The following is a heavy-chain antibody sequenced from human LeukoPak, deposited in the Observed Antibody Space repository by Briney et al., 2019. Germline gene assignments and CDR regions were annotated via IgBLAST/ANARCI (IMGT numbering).Heavy chain of an antibody. CDR2: INPSGGST. D-gene: IGHD2-2*02. Sequence: ASVKVSCKASGYTFTSYYMHCVRQAPGQGLEWMGIINPSGGSTSYAQKFQGRVTMTRDMSTSTVYMELSSLRSEDTAVYYCAREYCSSTSCYTGTHMDVWGKGTTVTASS. CDR1: GYTFTSYY. CDR3: AREYCSSTSCYTGTHMDV. V-gene: IGHV1-46*01. J-gene: IGHJ6*03.